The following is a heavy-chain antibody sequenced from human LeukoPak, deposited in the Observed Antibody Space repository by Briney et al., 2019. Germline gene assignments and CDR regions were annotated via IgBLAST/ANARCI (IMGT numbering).Heavy chain of an antibody. D-gene: IGHD5-12*01. CDR1: GFTFGDYG. Sequence: GRSLRLSXTTSGFTFGDYGFNWVRQAPGKGLEWVGFIRKKAHDWTPQYAASVQGRFTISRDDSKGIAYLEMNSLKTEDTAVYYCTRAGGYDNYLDYWGQGTPVTVSS. V-gene: IGHV3-49*04. CDR3: TRAGGYDNYLDY. CDR2: IRKKAHDWTP. J-gene: IGHJ4*02.